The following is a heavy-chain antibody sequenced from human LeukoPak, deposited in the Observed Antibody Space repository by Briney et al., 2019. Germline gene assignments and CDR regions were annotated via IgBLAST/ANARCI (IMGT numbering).Heavy chain of an antibody. CDR2: ISSSSSTI. V-gene: IGHV3-11*01. D-gene: IGHD2-2*03. CDR1: GFTFSDYY. J-gene: IGHJ3*02. Sequence: PGGSLRLSCAASGFTFSDYYMSWIRQAPGKGLEWVSYISSSSSTIYYADSVKGRFAISRDNAKNSLYLQMSSLRAEDTAVYYCAREWMHDAFDIWGQGTMVTVSS. CDR3: AREWMHDAFDI.